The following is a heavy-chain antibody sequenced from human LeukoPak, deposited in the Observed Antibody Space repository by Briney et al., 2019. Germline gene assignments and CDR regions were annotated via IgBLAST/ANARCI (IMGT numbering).Heavy chain of an antibody. CDR2: MNPNSGNA. Sequence: ASVKVSCKASGYTFTSYDINWVRQATGQGLEWMGWMNPNSGNAGYTQKFQGRVTMTRNTSISTAYTELSSLRSEDTAVYYRARGVYSSSWPYYYYYYYMDVWGKGTTVTVSS. D-gene: IGHD6-13*01. J-gene: IGHJ6*03. V-gene: IGHV1-8*01. CDR3: ARGVYSSSWPYYYYYYYMDV. CDR1: GYTFTSYD.